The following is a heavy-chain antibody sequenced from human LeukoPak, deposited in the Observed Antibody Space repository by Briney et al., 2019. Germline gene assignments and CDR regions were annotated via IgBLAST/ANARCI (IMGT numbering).Heavy chain of an antibody. J-gene: IGHJ4*02. D-gene: IGHD5-18*01. Sequence: GGSLRLSCGASGFIFSNYLLNWVRQAPGKGLEGVANINQDGSEANYLDSVKGRFTISRDNAKNSVHLQLNSLGAEDTAVYYCVRGRGYGGYSYGPLDYWGQGAPVTVSS. CDR1: GFIFSNYL. CDR3: VRGRGYGGYSYGPLDY. CDR2: INQDGSEA. V-gene: IGHV3-7*01.